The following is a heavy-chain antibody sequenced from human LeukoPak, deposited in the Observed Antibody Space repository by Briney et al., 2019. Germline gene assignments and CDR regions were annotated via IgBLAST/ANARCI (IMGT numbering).Heavy chain of an antibody. Sequence: GGSLRLSCAASGFTFTYDWMSWVRQAPGKGLEWVGRIKSKTDGGKTDYAAPVKGRFTISRDDSKNTLYLQMNSLKTEDTAVYYCTTRLHYYDSSGYPSSFDYWGQGTLVTVSS. CDR2: IKSKTDGGKT. D-gene: IGHD3-22*01. CDR1: GFTFTYDW. CDR3: TTRLHYYDSSGYPSSFDY. V-gene: IGHV3-15*01. J-gene: IGHJ4*02.